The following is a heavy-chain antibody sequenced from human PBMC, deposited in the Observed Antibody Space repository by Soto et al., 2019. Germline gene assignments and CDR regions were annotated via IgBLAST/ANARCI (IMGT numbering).Heavy chain of an antibody. CDR1: GYRFTAYG. CDR2: VGTNNANT. D-gene: IGHD3-22*01. Sequence: QVQLVQSGPEVKMPGASVKVSCKTSGYRFTAYGLAWLRQAPGQRPEWLGWVGTNNANTNYAQKFQGRVTMTTDRSTTTSYMELRSLRSDDTAVYYCARELNTDSSAYYSFAYWGQGTLVTVSS. J-gene: IGHJ4*02. CDR3: ARELNTDSSAYYSFAY. V-gene: IGHV1-18*01.